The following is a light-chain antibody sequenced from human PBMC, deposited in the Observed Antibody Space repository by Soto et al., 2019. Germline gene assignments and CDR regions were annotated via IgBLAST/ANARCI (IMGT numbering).Light chain of an antibody. CDR2: DAS. CDR3: QRYNNWPLT. Sequence: EIALTQSPATLSLTPGERATLSGRASQSVGSYLGWYQQKPGQAPRLLIYDASNRATGIPARFSGSGFGTDFTLTINSLQSEDFAIYYCQRYNNWPLTFGGGTKVDIK. CDR1: QSVGSY. V-gene: IGKV3-11*01. J-gene: IGKJ4*01.